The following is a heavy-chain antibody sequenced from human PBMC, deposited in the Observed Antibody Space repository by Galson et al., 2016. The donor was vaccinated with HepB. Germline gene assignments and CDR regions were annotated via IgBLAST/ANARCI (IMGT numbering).Heavy chain of an antibody. D-gene: IGHD2-2*01. CDR2: INHYNGNK. J-gene: IGHJ4*02. Sequence: SVKVSCKASGYTFSSYGINWVRQAPGQGLEWMGWINHYNGNKAYQQKLQGRINLNIDTSTSTAYMELRSLRSDDTAVYYCARYQYGYFDYGGQGSLVTVSS. CDR3: ARYQYGYFDY. CDR1: GYTFSSYG. V-gene: IGHV1-18*01.